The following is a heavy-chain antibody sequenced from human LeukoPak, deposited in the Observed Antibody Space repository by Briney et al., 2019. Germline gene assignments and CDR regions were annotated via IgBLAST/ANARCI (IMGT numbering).Heavy chain of an antibody. D-gene: IGHD3-9*01. V-gene: IGHV4-39*01. J-gene: IGHJ3*02. CDR2: IYYSGST. CDR3: ARQYYDILTGHLPSDAFDI. CDR1: GGSISSSRDY. Sequence: SETLSLTCIVSGGSISSSRDYWAWIRQPPGKGLEWIANIYYSGSTYYSPSLKSRVIISVDTSKNQFSLKLSSVTAADTAVYYCARQYYDILTGHLPSDAFDIWGQGTMVTVSS.